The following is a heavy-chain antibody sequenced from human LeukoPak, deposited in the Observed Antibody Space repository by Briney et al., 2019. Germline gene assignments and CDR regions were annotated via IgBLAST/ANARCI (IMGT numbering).Heavy chain of an antibody. V-gene: IGHV3-21*01. CDR2: ISSGSSYI. Sequence: PGGSLRLSCAATGFTFSSYSMNWVRQAPGKGLEWVSSISSGSSYIYYADSVKGRFTISRDNAKNSLYLQMNSLRAEDTAVYYCARDGLPPLKWLRHYYYYMDVWGKGTTVTVSS. D-gene: IGHD5-12*01. CDR3: ARDGLPPLKWLRHYYYYMDV. CDR1: GFTFSSYS. J-gene: IGHJ6*03.